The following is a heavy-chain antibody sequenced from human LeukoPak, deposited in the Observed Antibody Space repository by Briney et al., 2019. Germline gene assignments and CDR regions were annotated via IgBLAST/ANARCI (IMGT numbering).Heavy chain of an antibody. D-gene: IGHD3-10*01. CDR3: ARDTYYYGSGTRFDY. CDR2: IFYSGST. Sequence: SETLSLTCTVSSGSISTSNYYWGWVRQPPGKALEWIGNIFYSGSTYYSPSLKSRVTISLDTSKNQFSLKLSSMTAADTAVYYCARDTYYYGSGTRFDYWGQGTLVTVSS. V-gene: IGHV4-39*07. CDR1: SGSISTSNYY. J-gene: IGHJ4*02.